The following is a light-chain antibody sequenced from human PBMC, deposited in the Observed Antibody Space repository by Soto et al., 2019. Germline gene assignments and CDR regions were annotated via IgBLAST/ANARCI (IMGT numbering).Light chain of an antibody. CDR3: SSYTSSSPFYV. CDR1: SSDVGGYNY. CDR2: DVS. J-gene: IGLJ1*01. Sequence: SVLTQPASVSGSPGQSITISCTGTSSDVGGYNYVSWYQQHPGKAPKLVIYDVSNRPSGVSNRFSGSKSGNTASLTIFGFQAEDEADYYCSSYTSSSPFYVFGNGTKVTVL. V-gene: IGLV2-14*01.